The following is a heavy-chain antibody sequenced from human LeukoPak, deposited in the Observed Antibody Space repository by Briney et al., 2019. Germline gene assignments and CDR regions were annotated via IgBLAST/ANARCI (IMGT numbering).Heavy chain of an antibody. CDR2: IYHRGST. V-gene: IGHV4-38-2*02. J-gene: IGHJ6*03. CDR1: GYSISSSYY. Sequence: SETLSLTCTVSGYSISSSYYWDRIRQPPGKGLEWIGTIYHRGSTYYNPSLKSRVTISVDTSKNQFSLKLNSVTAADTAVYYCARGAFRTVVVGTRYYYYMDVWGKGTTVTVSS. CDR3: ARGAFRTVVVGTRYYYYMDV. D-gene: IGHD3-22*01.